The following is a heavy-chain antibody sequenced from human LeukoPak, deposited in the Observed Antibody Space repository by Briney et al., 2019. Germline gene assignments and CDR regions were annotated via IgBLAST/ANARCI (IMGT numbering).Heavy chain of an antibody. J-gene: IGHJ4*02. CDR3: WRGTPELDY. D-gene: IGHD2-2*01. CDR2: IWYDGSNK. V-gene: IGHV3-33*01. CDR1: GFTFSCYG. Sequence: PGGSLRLSCAASGFTFSCYGMHWVRQAPGKGLEWVAVIWYDGSNKYYADSVKGRFTISRDNSKNTLFLQLNSLRADDTAVYFWWRGTPELDYWGQGTLVTVSS.